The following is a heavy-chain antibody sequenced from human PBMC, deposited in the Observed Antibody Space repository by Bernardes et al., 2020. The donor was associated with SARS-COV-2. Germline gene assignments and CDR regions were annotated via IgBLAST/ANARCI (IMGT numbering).Heavy chain of an antibody. V-gene: IGHV4-34*01. D-gene: IGHD6-19*01. Sequence: SETLSLTCAVYGGSFIDYFWGWIRQPPGKGLEWIGEIHQSGNTKYNPSLKSRVTISMDTARNQFSLRLNSVTAADTAVYFCARASSSGWYVPYGGQGNLVT. J-gene: IGHJ4*02. CDR2: IHQSGNT. CDR3: ARASSSGWYVPY. CDR1: GGSFIDYF.